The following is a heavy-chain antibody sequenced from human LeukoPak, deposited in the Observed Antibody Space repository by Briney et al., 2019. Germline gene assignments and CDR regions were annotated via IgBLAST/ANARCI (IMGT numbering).Heavy chain of an antibody. V-gene: IGHV3-48*03. CDR2: ISSSGSTI. Sequence: PGGSLRLSCAASGFTFSSYEMNWVRQAPGKGLEWVSYISSSGSTIYYADSVKGRFTISRDNAKNSLYLQMNSLRAEDTAVYYCAKGPLYGIAYYYYYMDVWGKGTTVTVSS. CDR1: GFTFSSYE. D-gene: IGHD2/OR15-2a*01. CDR3: AKGPLYGIAYYYYYMDV. J-gene: IGHJ6*03.